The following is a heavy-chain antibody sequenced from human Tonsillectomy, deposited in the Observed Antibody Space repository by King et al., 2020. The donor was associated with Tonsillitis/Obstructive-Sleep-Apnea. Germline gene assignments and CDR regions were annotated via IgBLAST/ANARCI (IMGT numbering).Heavy chain of an antibody. J-gene: IGHJ6*03. D-gene: IGHD2-2*01. CDR1: GGSISSYY. Sequence: QLQESGPGLVKPSETLSLTCTVSGGSISSYYWSWIRQPPGKGLEWIGYIYYSGSTNYNPSLKSRVTISVDTSKNQFSLKLSSVTAADTAVYYCAGLLKEYCSSTSCLYYYYYMDVWGKGTTVTVSS. CDR3: AGLLKEYCSSTSCLYYYYYMDV. CDR2: IYYSGST. V-gene: IGHV4-59*08.